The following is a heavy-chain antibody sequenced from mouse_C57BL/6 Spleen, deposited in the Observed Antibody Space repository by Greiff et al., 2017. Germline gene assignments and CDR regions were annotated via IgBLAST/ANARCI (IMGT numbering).Heavy chain of an antibody. CDR2: INPSTGGT. J-gene: IGHJ4*01. CDR3: ASYGSSYSYAMDY. Sequence: EVQLQQSGPELVKPGASVKISCKASGYSFTGYYMNWVKQSPEKSLEWIGEINPSTGGTTYNQKFKAKATLTVDKSSSTAYMQLKSLTSEDSAVYYCASYGSSYSYAMDYWGQGTSVTVSS. D-gene: IGHD1-1*01. V-gene: IGHV1-42*01. CDR1: GYSFTGYY.